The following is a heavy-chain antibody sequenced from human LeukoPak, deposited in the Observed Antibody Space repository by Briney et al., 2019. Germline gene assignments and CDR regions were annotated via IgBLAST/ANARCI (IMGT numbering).Heavy chain of an antibody. V-gene: IGHV4-39*07. CDR1: GDSISSSSHS. CDR3: ARDAGGRTQREGWFDP. J-gene: IGHJ5*02. D-gene: IGHD1-26*01. Sequence: SETLSLTCSVSGDSISSSSHSWGWIRQPPGKGLEWIGTIYYSGNTYYNPSLKSRVTISVDTSKNRFSLKLSSVTAADTAVYYCARDAGGRTQREGWFDPWGQGTLVTVSS. CDR2: IYYSGNT.